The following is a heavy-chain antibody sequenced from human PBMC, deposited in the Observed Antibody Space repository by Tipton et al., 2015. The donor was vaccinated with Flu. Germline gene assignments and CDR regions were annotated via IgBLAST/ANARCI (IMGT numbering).Heavy chain of an antibody. CDR2: INHSGST. CDR3: ASVIPEDY. V-gene: IGHV4-34*01. J-gene: IGHJ4*02. D-gene: IGHD2-21*01. CDR1: GGSFSGYY. Sequence: TLSLTCAVYGGSFSGYYWSWIRQPPGKGLEWIGEINHSGSTNYNPSLKSRVTISVDTSKNQFSLKLSSVTAADTAVYYCASVIPEDYWGQGTLVTVSS.